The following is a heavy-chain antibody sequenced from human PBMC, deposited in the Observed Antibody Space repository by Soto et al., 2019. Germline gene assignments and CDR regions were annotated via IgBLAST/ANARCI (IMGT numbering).Heavy chain of an antibody. CDR2: ISSSGSTI. V-gene: IGHV3-11*01. J-gene: IGHJ4*02. D-gene: IGHD6-13*01. CDR3: ARDPSPPIAAAGSYYFDY. Sequence: GGSLRLSCAASGFTFSDYYMSWIRQAPGKGLEWVSYISSSGSTIYYADSVKGRFTISRDNAKNSLYLQMNSLRAEDTAVYYCARDPSPPIAAAGSYYFDYWGQGTLVTVSS. CDR1: GFTFSDYY.